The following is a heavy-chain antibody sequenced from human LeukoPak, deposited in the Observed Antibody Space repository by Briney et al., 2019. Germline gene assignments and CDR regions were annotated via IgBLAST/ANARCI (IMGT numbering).Heavy chain of an antibody. CDR3: ARTSGSGWYFDC. D-gene: IGHD6-19*01. J-gene: IGHJ4*02. V-gene: IGHV3-48*02. CDR1: GFTFTHYN. Sequence: PGGSLRLSCAASGFTFTHYNMNWVRQAPGKGLEWVSYITSGSGATYYADSVKGRFTISRDNAKNSLYLQMNSLRDEDTALYYCARTSGSGWYFDCWGQGTLVTVSS. CDR2: ITSGSGAT.